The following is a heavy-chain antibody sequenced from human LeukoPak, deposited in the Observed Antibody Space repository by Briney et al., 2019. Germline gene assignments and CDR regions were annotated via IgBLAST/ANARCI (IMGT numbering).Heavy chain of an antibody. CDR3: AKPPPTYHYGSGSPDRQAPYMDV. CDR1: GFTFSSYG. Sequence: GGSLRLSCAASGFTFSSYGMHWVRQAPGKGLEWVAFIRYDGSNKYYADSVKGRFTISRDNSKNTLYLQMNSLRAEDTAVYYCAKPPPTYHYGSGSPDRQAPYMDVWGKGTTVTVSS. D-gene: IGHD3-10*01. V-gene: IGHV3-30*02. CDR2: IRYDGSNK. J-gene: IGHJ6*03.